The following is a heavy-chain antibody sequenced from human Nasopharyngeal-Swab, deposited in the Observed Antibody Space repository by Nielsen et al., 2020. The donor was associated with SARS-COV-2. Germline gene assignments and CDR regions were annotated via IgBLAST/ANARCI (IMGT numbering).Heavy chain of an antibody. CDR3: AKSGVIQLWLLAAFDI. Sequence: SETLSLTCTVSGGSISSYYWSWIRQPPGKGLEWIGYIYYSGSANYNPSLKSRVTISVDTSKNQFSLKLSSVTAADTAVYYCAKSGVIQLWLLAAFDIWGQGTMVTVSS. CDR1: GGSISSYY. V-gene: IGHV4-59*13. D-gene: IGHD5-18*01. J-gene: IGHJ3*02. CDR2: IYYSGSA.